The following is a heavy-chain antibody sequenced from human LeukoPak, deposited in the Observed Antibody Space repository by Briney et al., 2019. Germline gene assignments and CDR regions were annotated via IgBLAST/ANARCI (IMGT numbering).Heavy chain of an antibody. J-gene: IGHJ4*02. CDR3: TRQGATNDY. Sequence: GGSLRLSCAASGFTFSGSAMHWVRQASGKGLDWVGRIRSKANSYATAYAASVKGRFTISGDDSKNTAYLQMNSLKTEDTAVYYCTRQGATNDYWGQGTLVTVSS. D-gene: IGHD1-26*01. CDR2: IRSKANSYAT. CDR1: GFTFSGSA. V-gene: IGHV3-73*01.